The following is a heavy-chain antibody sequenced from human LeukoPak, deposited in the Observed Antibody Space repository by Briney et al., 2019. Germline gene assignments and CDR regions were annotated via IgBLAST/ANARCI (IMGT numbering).Heavy chain of an antibody. V-gene: IGHV4-30-2*05. CDR3: ARALVDTAAIPFDY. Sequence: PSQTLSLTCAVSGGSISSGGYSWSWIRQPPGKGLEWIGYIYHSGSTYYNPSLKSRVTISVDTSKNQFSLKLSSVTATDTAVYYCARALVDTAAIPFDYWGQGTLVTVSS. D-gene: IGHD5-18*01. CDR2: IYHSGST. J-gene: IGHJ4*02. CDR1: GGSISSGGYS.